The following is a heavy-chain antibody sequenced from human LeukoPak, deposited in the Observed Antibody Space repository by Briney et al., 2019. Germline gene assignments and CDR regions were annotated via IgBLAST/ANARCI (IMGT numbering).Heavy chain of an antibody. V-gene: IGHV3-74*01. CDR3: ARGFWTGVEY. Sequence: GGSLRLSCAASGFTFSTYWMHWVRQAPGEGLVWVSRIKSDGSDTSYAGSVKGRFTISRDNAKNTLYLQMNSLRAEDTAVYYCARGFWTGVEYWGQGALVTVSS. CDR1: GFTFSTYW. D-gene: IGHD3/OR15-3a*01. CDR2: IKSDGSDT. J-gene: IGHJ4*02.